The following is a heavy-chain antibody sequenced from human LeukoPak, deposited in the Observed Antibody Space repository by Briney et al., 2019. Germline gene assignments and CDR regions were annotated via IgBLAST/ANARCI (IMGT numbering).Heavy chain of an antibody. Sequence: ASVKVSCKASGYTFTGYYMHWVRQAPGQGLEWMGWITPNSGGTNYAQKFQGRVTMTRDTSITTAYMELSRLRSDDTAVYYCARAWGYSNLYFDYWGQGTLVTVSS. CDR3: ARAWGYSNLYFDY. CDR2: ITPNSGGT. V-gene: IGHV1-2*02. CDR1: GYTFTGYY. D-gene: IGHD4-11*01. J-gene: IGHJ4*02.